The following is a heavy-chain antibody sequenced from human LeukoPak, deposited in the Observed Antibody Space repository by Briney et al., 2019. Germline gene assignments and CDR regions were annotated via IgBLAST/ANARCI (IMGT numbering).Heavy chain of an antibody. CDR3: AKDTVAAVAVPY. CDR2: ISGRGGVT. V-gene: IGHV3-23*01. Sequence: GGSLRLSCAASGFTFSSYAMTWVRQAPGKGLEWVSAISGRGGVTYYADSVKGRFTISRDNSKNTLYLQMNSLRAEDTAVYYCAKDTVAAVAVPYWGQGTLVTVSS. J-gene: IGHJ4*02. CDR1: GFTFSSYA. D-gene: IGHD6-19*01.